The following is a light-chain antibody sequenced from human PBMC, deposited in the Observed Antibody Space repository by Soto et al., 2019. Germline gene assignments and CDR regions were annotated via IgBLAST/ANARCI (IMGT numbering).Light chain of an antibody. Sequence: DIQMNQSPSSLSASVEDRVIITCRASQSISNHLNWYQQKPGKAPKLLIFAASSLQSGVPSRFSGSRSGPDFTLTICSLQPEDFATYYCQQSYSSPPTFGQGTKVDIK. V-gene: IGKV1-39*01. CDR2: AAS. CDR3: QQSYSSPPT. CDR1: QSISNH. J-gene: IGKJ1*01.